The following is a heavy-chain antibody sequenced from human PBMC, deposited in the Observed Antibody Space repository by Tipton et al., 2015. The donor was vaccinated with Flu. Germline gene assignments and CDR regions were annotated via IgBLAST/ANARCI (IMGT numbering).Heavy chain of an antibody. CDR2: IIPIFGTA. Sequence: QMQLVQSGAEVKKPGSSVKVSCKASGGTFSSYAISWVRQAPGQGLEWMGGIIPIFGTANYAQKFQGRVTITADESTSTAYMELSSLRSGDTAGYYGATDYCSGGSCYSRGRDVWGQGTTVTVSS. V-gene: IGHV1-69*01. CDR1: GGTFSSYA. CDR3: ATDYCSGGSCYSRGRDV. D-gene: IGHD2-15*01. J-gene: IGHJ6*02.